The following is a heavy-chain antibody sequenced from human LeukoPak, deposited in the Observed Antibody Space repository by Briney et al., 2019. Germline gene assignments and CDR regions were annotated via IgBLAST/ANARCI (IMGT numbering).Heavy chain of an antibody. D-gene: IGHD5-12*01. CDR1: GHDFTTYL. CDR2: IHPADSET. V-gene: IGHV5-51*01. J-gene: IGHJ4*02. Sequence: GESLKISCRSSGHDFTTYLIAWVRQLPGQGLEWMGIIHPADSETRYSPSFQGQVIISADNSISTAYLQWSSLKASDTAMYYCARRGYSGYSPLDSWGQGTLVTVSS. CDR3: ARRGYSGYSPLDS.